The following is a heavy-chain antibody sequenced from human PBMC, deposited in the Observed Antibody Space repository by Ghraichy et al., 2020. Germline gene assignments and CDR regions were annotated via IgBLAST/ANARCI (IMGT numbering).Heavy chain of an antibody. CDR1: GFTFSSYG. Sequence: GGSLRLSCAASGFTFSSYGMHWVRQAPGKGLEWVAVIWYDGSNRYYADSVKGRFTISRDNSKNTLYLQMNSLRAEDTAVYYCARAYKWNSNWFDPWGQGTLVTVSS. D-gene: IGHD1-7*01. CDR2: IWYDGSNR. V-gene: IGHV3-33*01. CDR3: ARAYKWNSNWFDP. J-gene: IGHJ5*02.